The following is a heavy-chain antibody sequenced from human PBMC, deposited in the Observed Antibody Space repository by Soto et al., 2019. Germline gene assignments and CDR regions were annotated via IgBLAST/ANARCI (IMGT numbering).Heavy chain of an antibody. CDR1: GGTFSSYT. D-gene: IGHD5-12*01. J-gene: IGHJ2*01. CDR3: ERGNHRWLQLWYFDL. CDR2: IIPIFGTA. Sequence: QVQLVQSGAEVKKPGSSVTVSCKASGGTFSSYTISWVRQAPGQGLEWLGGIIPIFGTANYAQKFQGRVRITADEATSTDYMELSSLRSEDTAVYYCERGNHRWLQLWYFDLWGRGTLVTVSS. V-gene: IGHV1-69*12.